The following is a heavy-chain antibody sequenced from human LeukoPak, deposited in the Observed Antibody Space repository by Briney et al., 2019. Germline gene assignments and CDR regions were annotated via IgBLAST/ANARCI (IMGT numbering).Heavy chain of an antibody. CDR3: ARGNAFDY. Sequence: SETLSLTCTVSGGTISSSSYYWGWIRQPPGKGLEWIGSIYYSGSTYYNPSLKSRVTISVDTSKNQFSLKLSSVTAADTAVYYCARGNAFDYWGQGTLVTVSS. D-gene: IGHD4-11*01. CDR2: IYYSGST. CDR1: GGTISSSSYY. J-gene: IGHJ4*02. V-gene: IGHV4-39*07.